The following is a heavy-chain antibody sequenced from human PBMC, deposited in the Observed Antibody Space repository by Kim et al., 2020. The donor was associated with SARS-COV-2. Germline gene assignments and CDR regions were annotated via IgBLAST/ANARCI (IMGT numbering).Heavy chain of an antibody. D-gene: IGHD3-9*01. J-gene: IGHJ5*02. CDR3: ARDKGYDILTGYKGHVGFAP. V-gene: IGHV3-7*03. Sequence: GGSLRLSCAASGFTFSSYWMSWVRQAPGKGLEWVANIKQDGSEKYYVDSVKGRFTISRDNAKNSLYLQMNSLRAEDTAVYYCARDKGYDILTGYKGHVGFAPWGQGTLVTVSS. CDR2: IKQDGSEK. CDR1: GFTFSSYW.